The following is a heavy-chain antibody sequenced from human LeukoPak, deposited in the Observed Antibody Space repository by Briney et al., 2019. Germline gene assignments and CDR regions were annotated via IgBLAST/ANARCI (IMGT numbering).Heavy chain of an antibody. J-gene: IGHJ3*02. CDR1: GFTFSSYA. Sequence: GGSLRLSCAASGFTFSSYAMHWVRQAPGKGLEWVAVISYDGSNKYYADSVKGRFTISRDNSKNTLYLQINSLRAEDTAVYYCARDYASNALDIWGQGTMVTVSS. V-gene: IGHV3-30-3*01. CDR2: ISYDGSNK. CDR3: ARDYASNALDI. D-gene: IGHD2-2*01.